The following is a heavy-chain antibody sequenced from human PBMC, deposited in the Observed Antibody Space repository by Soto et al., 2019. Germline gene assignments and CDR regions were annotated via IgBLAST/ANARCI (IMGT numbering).Heavy chain of an antibody. CDR1: GGSFSGYY. CDR2: INHSGST. J-gene: IGHJ6*02. D-gene: IGHD6-13*01. CDR3: ARGLWAAAGRLFGMDV. Sequence: SETLSLTCAVYGGSFSGYYWSWIRQPPGKGLEWIGEINHSGSTNYNPSLKSRVTISVDTSKNQFSLKLSSVTAADTAVYYCARGLWAAAGRLFGMDVWGQGTTVTVSS. V-gene: IGHV4-34*01.